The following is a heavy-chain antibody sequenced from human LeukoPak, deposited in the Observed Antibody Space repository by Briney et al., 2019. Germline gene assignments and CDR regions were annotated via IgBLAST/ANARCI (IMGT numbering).Heavy chain of an antibody. CDR1: GFTFSSYG. Sequence: GGSLRLSCAASGFTFSSYGMHWVRQAPGKGLEWVANKKQDGSEKYYVDYVKGRFTISRDNAKNSLYLQMNSLRAEDTAVYYCAREVHSGWIQLFYFDYWGQGTLVTVSS. CDR2: KKQDGSEK. CDR3: AREVHSGWIQLFYFDY. J-gene: IGHJ4*02. D-gene: IGHD5-18*01. V-gene: IGHV3-7*01.